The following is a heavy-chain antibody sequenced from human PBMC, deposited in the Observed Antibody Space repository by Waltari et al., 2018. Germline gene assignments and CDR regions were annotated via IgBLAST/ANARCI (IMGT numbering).Heavy chain of an antibody. V-gene: IGHV4-59*01. CDR3: ARGTSSAKESALRF. CDR1: GGSMNPYY. D-gene: IGHD2-2*01. CDR2: ILYSGTT. J-gene: IGHJ3*01. Sequence: QLQLQESGPGLVKPSETLSLTCNVSGGSMNPYYWTWMRQTPGKGLEWIGCILYSGTTNYNPSLKSLVTISVDTSKNQFSLQVTSVTAADTAVYYCARGTSSAKESALRFWGQGTLVTVSS.